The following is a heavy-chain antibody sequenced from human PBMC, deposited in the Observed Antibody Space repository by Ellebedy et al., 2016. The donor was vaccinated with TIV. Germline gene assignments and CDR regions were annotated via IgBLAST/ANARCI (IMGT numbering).Heavy chain of an antibody. J-gene: IGHJ4*02. CDR1: GFTFSSYA. D-gene: IGHD3-22*01. CDR2: ISYDGSNK. V-gene: IGHV3-30-3*01. Sequence: GESLKISCAASGFTFSSYAMHWVRQAPGKGLEWVAVISYDGSNKYYADSVKGRFTISRDNSKNTLYLQMNSLRAEDTAVYYCARDLERYYYDSSGYPAAYWGQGTLVTVSS. CDR3: ARDLERYYYDSSGYPAAY.